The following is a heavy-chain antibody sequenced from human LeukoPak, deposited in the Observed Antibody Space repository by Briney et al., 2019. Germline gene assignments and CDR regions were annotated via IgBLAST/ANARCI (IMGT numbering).Heavy chain of an antibody. V-gene: IGHV4-59*01. CDR3: ARDAGPIVGATGFDY. CDR2: IYYSGST. D-gene: IGHD1-26*01. J-gene: IGHJ4*02. CDR1: GGSISSYY. Sequence: SETLSLTRTVSGGSISSYYWSWIRQPPGKGLEWIGYIYYSGSTNYNPSLKSRVTISVDTSKNQFSLKLSSVTAADTAVYYCARDAGPIVGATGFDYWGQGTLVTVSS.